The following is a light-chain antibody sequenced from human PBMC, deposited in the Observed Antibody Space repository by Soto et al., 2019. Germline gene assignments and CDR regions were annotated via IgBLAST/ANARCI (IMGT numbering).Light chain of an antibody. CDR2: EVN. J-gene: IGLJ1*01. CDR1: SSDIGAYDY. Sequence: QYVLTQPACLCGSPGQSTTIFYTGTSSDIGAYDYVSWFQQHPGKAPKLMISEVNNRPSGVSNRFSGSKSGNTAYLTISGLQVEDEAEYFCVSFTTTSTHVCGTGTKVTGL. V-gene: IGLV2-14*01. CDR3: VSFTTTSTHV.